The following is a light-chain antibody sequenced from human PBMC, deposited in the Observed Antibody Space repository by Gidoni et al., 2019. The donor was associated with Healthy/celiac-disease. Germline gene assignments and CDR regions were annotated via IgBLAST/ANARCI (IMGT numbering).Light chain of an antibody. V-gene: IGKV4-1*01. CDR1: RSVLYSSNNKNY. Sequence: DLLMSQSPDPLAVSLGERATINCKSSRSVLYSSNNKNYLAWYQKKPGQPTKLLIYWASNRESGVADRFSGSGSGTDFTLTISSLEAEDVAVYYWQQYYSTPLTFGGGTKVEIK. CDR2: WAS. CDR3: QQYYSTPLT. J-gene: IGKJ4*01.